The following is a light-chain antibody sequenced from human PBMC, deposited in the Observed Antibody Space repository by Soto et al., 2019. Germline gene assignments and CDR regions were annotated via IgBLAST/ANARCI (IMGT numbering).Light chain of an antibody. CDR1: QSMGSN. J-gene: IGKJ1*01. CDR2: GAF. V-gene: IGKV3-15*01. Sequence: EVVLTQSPATLSVSPGERATLCCRASQSMGSNLAWYQQKPGQAPRRLIYGAFTRAAGIPARFSGSGSGTEFTLTITSLQSEDFAVYYCQQFHNSPRTFGQATKG. CDR3: QQFHNSPRT.